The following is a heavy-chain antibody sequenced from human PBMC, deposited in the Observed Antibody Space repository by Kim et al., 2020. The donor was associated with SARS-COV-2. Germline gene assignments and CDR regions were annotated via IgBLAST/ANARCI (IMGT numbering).Heavy chain of an antibody. CDR2: IKEDETEI. CDR1: GFTFSGYW. Sequence: GGSLRLSCAASGFTFSGYWMTWVRQAPGKGLEWVAIIKEDETEIYYVDSVKGRFTISRDNAKNSLYLQMSSLRAEDTAVNYCVRGSGFLLDYWGQGTLVTVSS. CDR3: VRGSGFLLDY. D-gene: IGHD3-22*01. V-gene: IGHV3-7*03. J-gene: IGHJ4*02.